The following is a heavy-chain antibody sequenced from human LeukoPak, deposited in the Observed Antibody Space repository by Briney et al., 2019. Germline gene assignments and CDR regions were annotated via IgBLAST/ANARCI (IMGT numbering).Heavy chain of an antibody. Sequence: PSETLSLTCTVSGGSISSGDYYWSWIRQPPGKGLEWIGYSYYSGSTYYNPSLKSRVTISVDTSKNQFSLKLSSVTAADTAVYYCPRDRPGGPIYSEGDYWGQGTLVTVSS. V-gene: IGHV4-30-4*01. CDR3: PRDRPGGPIYSEGDY. J-gene: IGHJ4*02. CDR1: GGSISSGDYY. D-gene: IGHD4-11*01. CDR2: SYYSGST.